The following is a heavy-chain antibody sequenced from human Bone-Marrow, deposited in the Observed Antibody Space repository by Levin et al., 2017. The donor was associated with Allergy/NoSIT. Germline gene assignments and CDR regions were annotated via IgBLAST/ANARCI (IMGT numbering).Heavy chain of an antibody. V-gene: IGHV3-33*03. CDR1: GFRFRDHG. CDR2: IWYDGTNK. Sequence: GESLKISCVASGFRFRDHGMHWVRQAPGKGLEWVGIIWYDGTNKYYADSVKGRFTISRDNSKNSLFLQMNNLRAEDTAVYYCARRNDFWSRTHGGYYFFMDVWGTGTTVTVSS. J-gene: IGHJ6*03. CDR3: ARRNDFWSRTHGGYYFFMDV. D-gene: IGHD3-3*01.